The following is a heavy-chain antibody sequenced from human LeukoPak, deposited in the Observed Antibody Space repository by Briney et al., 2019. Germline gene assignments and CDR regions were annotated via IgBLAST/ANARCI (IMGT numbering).Heavy chain of an antibody. D-gene: IGHD6-19*01. CDR2: ISSSSSYI. J-gene: IGHJ4*02. CDR3: ARWSTNGWYYFDY. CDR1: GFSFSGYS. V-gene: IGHV3-21*01. Sequence: GGSLRLSCAASGFSFSGYSMTWVRQAPGKGLEWVSSISSSSSYIYYADSVKGRFTVSRDNAKNSQYLQMNSLRAEDTAVYYCARWSTNGWYYFDYWGQGTLVTVSS.